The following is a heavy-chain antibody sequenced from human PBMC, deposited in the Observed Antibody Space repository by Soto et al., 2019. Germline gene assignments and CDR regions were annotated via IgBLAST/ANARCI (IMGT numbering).Heavy chain of an antibody. CDR3: AKDLRELATIRPDY. CDR2: ISYDGIDK. J-gene: IGHJ4*02. Sequence: QVQLVESGGGVVQPGTSLRLSCAASGFTFSSFGIHWVRQAPGKGLEWVAVISYDGIDKNYVDSVKGRFTISRENSKNMVYLQMKSLRIEDTAVYHCAKDLRELATIRPDYWGQGIQVTVSS. D-gene: IGHD3-10*01. V-gene: IGHV3-30*18. CDR1: GFTFSSFG.